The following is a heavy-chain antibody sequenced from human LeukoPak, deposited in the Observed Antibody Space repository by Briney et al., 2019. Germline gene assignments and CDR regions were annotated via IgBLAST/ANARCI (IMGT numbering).Heavy chain of an antibody. Sequence: SQTLSLTCTVSGGSISSGTYYWRWIRQPAGKGLEGIGRISTSGSTDYNPSLKSRVTISVDMSKNQFSLKLSSVTAADTAVYYCAMGGGLGIVDYWGQGTLVTVSS. CDR1: GGSISSGTYY. CDR2: ISTSGST. J-gene: IGHJ4*02. V-gene: IGHV4-61*02. D-gene: IGHD7-27*01. CDR3: AMGGGLGIVDY.